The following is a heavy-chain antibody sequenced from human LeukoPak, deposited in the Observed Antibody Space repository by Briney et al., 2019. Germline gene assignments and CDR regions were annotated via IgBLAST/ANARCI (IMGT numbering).Heavy chain of an antibody. V-gene: IGHV3-23*01. CDR1: GFTFSSYA. CDR2: IRGSGGST. D-gene: IGHD2-15*01. CDR3: AKEINDGGCYDC. J-gene: IGHJ4*02. Sequence: PGGSLRLSCAASGFTFSSYAMSWVRQAPGKGLEWVSAIRGSGGSTYYADSVKGRFTISRDNSKNTLYLQMKSLRAEDTAVYYCAKEINDGGCYDCWGQGTLVTVSS.